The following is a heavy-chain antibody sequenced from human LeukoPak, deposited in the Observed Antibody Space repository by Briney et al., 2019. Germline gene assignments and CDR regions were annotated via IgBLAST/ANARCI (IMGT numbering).Heavy chain of an antibody. J-gene: IGHJ4*02. CDR3: AKDLRNHYDSNGYDSAY. CDR1: GFTFSDYY. CDR2: ISSSGSTI. D-gene: IGHD3-22*01. V-gene: IGHV3-11*01. Sequence: PGGSLRLSCAASGFTFSDYYMSWIRQAPGKGLEWVSYISSSGSTIYYADSVKGRFTISRDNAKNSLYLQMNSLRAEDTAVYYCAKDLRNHYDSNGYDSAYWGQGALVTVSS.